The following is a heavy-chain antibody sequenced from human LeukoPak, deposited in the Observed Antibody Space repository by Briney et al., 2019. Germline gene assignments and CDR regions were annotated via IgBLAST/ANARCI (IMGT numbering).Heavy chain of an antibody. V-gene: IGHV4-59*08. D-gene: IGHD3-16*01. Sequence: SETLSLTCTVSGGSISSYYWSWIRQPPGKGLEWIGYIYYSGSTNYNPSLKCRVTISVDTSKNQFSLKLSSVTAADTAVYYCARQGEDGDYDYWGQGTLVTVSS. CDR2: IYYSGST. J-gene: IGHJ4*02. CDR3: ARQGEDGDYDY. CDR1: GGSISSYY.